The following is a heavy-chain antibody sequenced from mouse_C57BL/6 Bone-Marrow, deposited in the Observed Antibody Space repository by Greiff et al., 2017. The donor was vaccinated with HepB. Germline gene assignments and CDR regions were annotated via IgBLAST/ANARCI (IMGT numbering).Heavy chain of an antibody. Sequence: QVQLQQSGPGLVQPSQSLSITCTVSGFSLTSYGVHWVRQSPGKGLEWLGVIWSGGSTDYNAAFISRLSISKDNSKSQVFFKMNSLQADDTAIYYCARKPPPGSSYTYWYFDVWGTGTTVTVSS. CDR1: GFSLTSYG. J-gene: IGHJ1*03. V-gene: IGHV2-2*01. CDR2: IWSGGST. CDR3: ARKPPPGSSYTYWYFDV. D-gene: IGHD1-1*01.